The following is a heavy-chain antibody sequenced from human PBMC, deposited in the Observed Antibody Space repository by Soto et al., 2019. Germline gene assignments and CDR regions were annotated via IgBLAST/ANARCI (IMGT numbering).Heavy chain of an antibody. CDR3: AREPLAAAGTVYFDY. CDR1: GDSVSSNSAA. Sequence: SQTLSLTCAISGDSVSSNSAAWNWIRQSPSRGLEWLGRTYCRSKWYNDYAVSVKSRITINPDTSKNQFSLQLNSVTPEDTAVYYCAREPLAAAGTVYFDYWGQGTLVTVSS. J-gene: IGHJ4*02. CDR2: TYCRSKWYN. D-gene: IGHD6-13*01. V-gene: IGHV6-1*01.